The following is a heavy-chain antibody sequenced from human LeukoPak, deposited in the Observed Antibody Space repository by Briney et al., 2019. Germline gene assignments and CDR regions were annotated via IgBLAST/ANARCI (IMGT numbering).Heavy chain of an antibody. J-gene: IGHJ4*02. CDR3: GHDY. CDR2: INQDGSEK. V-gene: IGHV3-7*01. Sequence: GGSLRLSCEASGFTFTNFAMSWVRQAPGKGLEWVANINQDGSEKNYVDSVKGRFTISRDNAKNSLYLQMNSLRVEDTAVYYCGHDYWGQGTLVTVSS. CDR1: GFTFTNFA.